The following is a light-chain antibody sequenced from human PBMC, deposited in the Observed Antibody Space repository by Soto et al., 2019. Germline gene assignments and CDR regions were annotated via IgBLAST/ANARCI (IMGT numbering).Light chain of an antibody. Sequence: EIVMPQSPGTLSVSPGARATLSCRASQSISSSLAWYQQKPGQAPRLLIYDASNRATGVPARFSGSGSGTDFTLTISSLEPEDSAVYYCQQRHMWPITFGQGTKVAIK. CDR2: DAS. V-gene: IGKV3-11*01. J-gene: IGKJ1*01. CDR1: QSISSS. CDR3: QQRHMWPIT.